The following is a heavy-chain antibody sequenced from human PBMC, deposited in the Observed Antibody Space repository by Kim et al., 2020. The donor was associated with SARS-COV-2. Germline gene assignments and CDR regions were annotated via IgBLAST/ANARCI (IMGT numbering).Heavy chain of an antibody. Sequence: GGSLRLSCAASGFTFSHYWMNWVRQAPGKGLEWVASIKQDGSEKYYVDSVKGRFSISRDNAKSTLYLQMNSLRAEDTAVYYRAREEIVVPCFDYWGQGTL. V-gene: IGHV3-7*01. J-gene: IGHJ4*02. CDR2: IKQDGSEK. D-gene: IGHD2-15*01. CDR3: AREEIVVPCFDY. CDR1: GFTFSHYW.